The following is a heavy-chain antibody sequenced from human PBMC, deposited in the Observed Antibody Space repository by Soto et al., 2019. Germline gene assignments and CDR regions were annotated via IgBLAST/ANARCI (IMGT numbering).Heavy chain of an antibody. J-gene: IGHJ4*02. D-gene: IGHD6-19*01. CDR3: ATLAGTSRGGWDY. Sequence: QVQLVESGGGVVQPGRSLRLSCAASGFTFSSYGMHWVRQAPGKGLEWVAVIWYDGSNKYYADSVKGRFTISRDNSKNTLYLQMNSLRAEDTAVYYWATLAGTSRGGWDYWGQGTLVTVSS. CDR1: GFTFSSYG. CDR2: IWYDGSNK. V-gene: IGHV3-33*01.